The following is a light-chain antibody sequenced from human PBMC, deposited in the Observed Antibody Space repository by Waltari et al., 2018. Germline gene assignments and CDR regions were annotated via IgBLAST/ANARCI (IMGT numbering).Light chain of an antibody. V-gene: IGKV3D-20*01. CDR3: QQYGSSPEYT. Sequence: EIVLTQSPATLSLSPGERATLSCRASQSVSSSYLAWYQQKPGLAPRLLIYDASSRATGIPDRFSGSGSGTDFTLTISRLEPEDFAVYYCQQYGSSPEYTFGQGTKLEIK. J-gene: IGKJ2*01. CDR2: DAS. CDR1: QSVSSSY.